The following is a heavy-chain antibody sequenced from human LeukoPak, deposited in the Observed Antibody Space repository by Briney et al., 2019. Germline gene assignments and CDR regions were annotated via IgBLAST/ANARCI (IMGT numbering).Heavy chain of an antibody. V-gene: IGHV3-48*04. CDR1: GFTFTTYS. D-gene: IGHD6-19*01. J-gene: IGHJ4*02. CDR2: ISSSSNTI. Sequence: GGSLRLSCAASGFTFTTYSMNWVRQAPGKGLEWVSYISSSSNTIYYADSVKGRFTISRDNAKSSLYLQMNSLRAEDTAVYYCARFLTVAVVPQRVDCWGQGTLVTVSS. CDR3: ARFLTVAVVPQRVDC.